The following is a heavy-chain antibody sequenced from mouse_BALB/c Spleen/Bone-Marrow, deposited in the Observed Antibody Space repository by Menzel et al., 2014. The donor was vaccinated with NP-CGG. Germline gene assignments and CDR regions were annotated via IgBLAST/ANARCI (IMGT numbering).Heavy chain of an antibody. D-gene: IGHD1-1*01. V-gene: IGHV14-3*02. CDR1: GFNIKDTY. Sequence: VQVVESGAELVKPGASVKLSCTASGFNIKDTYMHWVKQRPEQGLEWIGRIDPANGNTKYDPKFQGKATITADTSSNTAYQQLSSLTSEDTAVYYCARYYYGSSYFDYWGQGTTLTVSS. CDR2: IDPANGNT. J-gene: IGHJ2*01. CDR3: ARYYYGSSYFDY.